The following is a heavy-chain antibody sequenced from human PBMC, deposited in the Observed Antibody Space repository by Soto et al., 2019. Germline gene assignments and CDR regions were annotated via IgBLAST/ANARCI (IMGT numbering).Heavy chain of an antibody. CDR3: AKDRGRNWNDGTDAFDI. Sequence: GGSLRLSCAASGFTFSSYAMSWVRQAPGKGLGWVSAISGSGGSTYYADSVKGRFTISRDNSKNTLYLQMNSLRAEDTAVYYCAKDRGRNWNDGTDAFDIWGQGTMVTVSS. V-gene: IGHV3-23*01. D-gene: IGHD1-1*01. J-gene: IGHJ3*02. CDR2: ISGSGGST. CDR1: GFTFSSYA.